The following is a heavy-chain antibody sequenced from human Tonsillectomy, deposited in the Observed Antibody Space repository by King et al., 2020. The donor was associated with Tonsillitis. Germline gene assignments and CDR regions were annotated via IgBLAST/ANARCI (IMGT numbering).Heavy chain of an antibody. CDR3: AKEGNWNDCMDI. V-gene: IGHV3-30*02. CDR2: IRYDGSNK. Sequence: VQLVESGGGVVQPGGSLRLSCAASGFTFSSYGMHWVRQAPGKGLEWVAFIRYDGSNKYYADSVKGRFTISRDNSKNTLYLQMNSLRAEDTAVYYCAKEGNWNDCMDIWGQGTKVTVSS. CDR1: GFTFSSYG. J-gene: IGHJ3*02. D-gene: IGHD1-1*01.